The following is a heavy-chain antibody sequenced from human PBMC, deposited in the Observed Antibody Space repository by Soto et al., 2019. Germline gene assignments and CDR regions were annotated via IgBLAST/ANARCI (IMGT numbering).Heavy chain of an antibody. CDR3: AKERSEQQLVGWFDP. V-gene: IGHV3-30*18. D-gene: IGHD6-13*01. J-gene: IGHJ5*02. CDR1: GFTFSSYG. CDR2: ISYDGSNK. Sequence: GGSLRLSCAASGFTFSSYGMHWVRQAPGKGLEWVAVISYDGSNKYYADSVKGRSTISRDNSKNTLYLQMNSLRAEDTAVYYCAKERSEQQLVGWFDPWGQGTLVTVSS.